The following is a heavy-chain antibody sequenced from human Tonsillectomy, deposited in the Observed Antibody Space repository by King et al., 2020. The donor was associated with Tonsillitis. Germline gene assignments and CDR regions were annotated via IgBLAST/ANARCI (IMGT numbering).Heavy chain of an antibody. V-gene: IGHV3-7*01. CDR2: IKQDGSEK. CDR1: GFTFSSYW. Sequence: VQLVESGGGLVQPGGCLRLSCAASGFTFSSYWMSWVRQAPGKGLEWVANIKQDGSEKYYVDSVKGRFTISRDNAKNTLYLQMNSLRAEDTAVYFCARRVLVSGYYSIDYWGQGTLVTVSS. CDR3: ARRVLVSGYYSIDY. D-gene: IGHD1-26*01. J-gene: IGHJ4*02.